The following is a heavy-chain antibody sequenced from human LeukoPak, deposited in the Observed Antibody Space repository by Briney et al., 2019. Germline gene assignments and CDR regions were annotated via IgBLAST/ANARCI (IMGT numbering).Heavy chain of an antibody. J-gene: IGHJ5*02. D-gene: IGHD3-22*01. Sequence: ASVKVSCKASGYTFTGYYMHWVRQAPGQGLEWMGWINPNSGGTNYAQKFQGRVTMTRDTSISTAYMELSRLRSDDTAVYYCARRPRGEGLHYYDNNWFDPWGQGTLVTVSS. CDR1: GYTFTGYY. CDR3: ARRPRGEGLHYYDNNWFDP. CDR2: INPNSGGT. V-gene: IGHV1-2*02.